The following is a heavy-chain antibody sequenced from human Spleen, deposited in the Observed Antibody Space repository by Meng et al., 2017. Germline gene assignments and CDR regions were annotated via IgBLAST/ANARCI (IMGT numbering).Heavy chain of an antibody. Sequence: KCSTTRSACNFPDYIRHWIRRPPGPGLGWMGRINPNSRDTHYAQKFQSRVTMTGDTSISTAYMDMSGLRSDDTAVYYCARDEDISAAGKLFGDYWGQGTLVTVSS. CDR2: INPNSRDT. J-gene: IGHJ4*02. D-gene: IGHD6-13*01. CDR1: ACNFPDYI. CDR3: ARDEDISAAGKLFGDY. V-gene: IGHV1-2*06.